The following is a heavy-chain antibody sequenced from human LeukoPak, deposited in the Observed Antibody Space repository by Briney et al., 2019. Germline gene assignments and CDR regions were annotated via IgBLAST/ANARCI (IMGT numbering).Heavy chain of an antibody. V-gene: IGHV5-51*01. CDR3: ARRAGAQLLVNYNYMDV. CDR2: IYPGDSDT. CDR1: GYTFTKYW. J-gene: IGHJ6*03. Sequence: GESLKISCQGSGYTFTKYWIAWVRQMPGKGLEWIGIIYPGDSDTKYSPSFQGQVTIPDGKYLSNAYPQWAKLRASDTAIYYCARRAGAQLLVNYNYMDVWGKGTTVIVSS. D-gene: IGHD2-2*01.